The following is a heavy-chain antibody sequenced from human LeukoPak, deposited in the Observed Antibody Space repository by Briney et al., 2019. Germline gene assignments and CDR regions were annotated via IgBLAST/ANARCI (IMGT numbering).Heavy chain of an antibody. D-gene: IGHD6-13*01. Sequence: PGGSLRLSCAASGFTFSSYAMSWVRQAPGKGLKWVSGISGSSGNTYYADSVKGRFTISRDTSKDTLYLEMNSLRAEDTAVYYCAKDGGSSSWYWDPWGQGTLVTVSS. J-gene: IGHJ5*02. V-gene: IGHV3-23*01. CDR2: ISGSSGNT. CDR1: GFTFSSYA. CDR3: AKDGGSSSWYWDP.